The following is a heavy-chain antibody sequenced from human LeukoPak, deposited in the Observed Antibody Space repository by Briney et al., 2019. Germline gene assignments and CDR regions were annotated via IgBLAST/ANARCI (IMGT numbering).Heavy chain of an antibody. CDR3: ARNWFDP. V-gene: IGHV3-53*05. Sequence: GGSLRLSCAASGFTVSSDYMSWVRQAPGKGLEWVSVIYSGGSTYYADSVKGRFTISRDKSKNTVYLQMNSLRFEDTAMYYCARNWFDPWGQGTLVAVSS. J-gene: IGHJ5*02. CDR2: IYSGGST. CDR1: GFTVSSDY.